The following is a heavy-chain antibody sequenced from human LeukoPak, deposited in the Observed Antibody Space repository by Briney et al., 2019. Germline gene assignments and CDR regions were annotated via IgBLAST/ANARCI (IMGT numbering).Heavy chain of an antibody. Sequence: SGGSLRLSCAASGFTFNNYAMYWVRQAPGKGLEWVSAIGGGGVGTYYADSVKGRFSISRDNSKNTLYLEMNSLRAEDTAVYYCAKGEAYSAGDCLAGAPYYWGQGTLVTVSS. CDR3: AKGEAYSAGDCLAGAPYY. CDR2: IGGGGVGT. D-gene: IGHD2-21*02. CDR1: GFTFNNYA. V-gene: IGHV3-23*01. J-gene: IGHJ4*02.